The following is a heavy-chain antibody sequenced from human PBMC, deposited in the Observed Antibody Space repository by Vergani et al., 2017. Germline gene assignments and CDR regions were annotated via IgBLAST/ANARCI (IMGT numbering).Heavy chain of an antibody. V-gene: IGHV1-69*18. CDR3: AREYSGNYLAFDY. D-gene: IGHD1-26*01. J-gene: IGHJ4*02. CDR2: IIAVFGTA. Sequence: QVQLVQSGAEVKKPGSSVKVSCKASGGTFNSYTISWVRQAPGQGLEWMGRIIAVFGTANYAQKFQGRITITADESTSTAYMELSSLISEDTAVYYCAREYSGNYLAFDYWGQGTLVTVSS. CDR1: GGTFNSYT.